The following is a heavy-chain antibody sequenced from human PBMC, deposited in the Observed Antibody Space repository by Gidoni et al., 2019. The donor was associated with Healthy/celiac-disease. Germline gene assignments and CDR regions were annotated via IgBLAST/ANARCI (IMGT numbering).Heavy chain of an antibody. CDR3: AREGSSSAQFDP. J-gene: IGHJ5*02. D-gene: IGHD6-6*01. CDR2: NILIFCTA. V-gene: IGHV1-69*06. Sequence: QVQLVQSGAVVLKPASSVKVSCKASGGTFSSYASSWVRKAPGQGLEWMGGNILIFCTANYAQKFQGRVTITADKSTSTAYMELSSLRSEDTAVYYCAREGSSSAQFDPWGQGTLVTVSS. CDR1: GGTFSSYA.